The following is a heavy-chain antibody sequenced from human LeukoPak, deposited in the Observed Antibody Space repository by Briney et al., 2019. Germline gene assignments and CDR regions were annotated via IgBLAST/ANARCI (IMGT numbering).Heavy chain of an antibody. Sequence: PGGSLRLSCAASGFTFSDYYMSWIRQAPGKGLEWVSYISSSGSTIYYADSVKGRFTISRDNAKNSLYLQMNSLRAEDTAVYYCARDDGNNWNYGGENYFDYWGQGTLVTVSS. CDR3: ARDDGNNWNYGGENYFDY. V-gene: IGHV3-11*01. D-gene: IGHD1-7*01. CDR2: ISSSGSTI. CDR1: GFTFSDYY. J-gene: IGHJ4*02.